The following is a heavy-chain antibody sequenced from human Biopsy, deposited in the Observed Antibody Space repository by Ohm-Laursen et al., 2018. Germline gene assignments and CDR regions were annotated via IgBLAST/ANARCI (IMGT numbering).Heavy chain of an antibody. V-gene: IGHV1-2*02. CDR3: ALQSVAQMKNFDY. CDR1: GFSFTGYY. CDR2: ISPKSGGT. D-gene: IGHD6-19*01. Sequence: ASVKVSCKASGFSFTGYYIHWVRQAPGQGLEWMGWISPKSGGTNYAQKFQGNITMTKNTSMSTAYMEMSRLRSDDTAVYYCALQSVAQMKNFDYWGQGTLVTASS. J-gene: IGHJ4*02.